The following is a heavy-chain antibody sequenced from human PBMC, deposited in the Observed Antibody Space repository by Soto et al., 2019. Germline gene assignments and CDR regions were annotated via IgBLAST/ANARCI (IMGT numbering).Heavy chain of an antibody. CDR1: GYTFTSYG. V-gene: IGHV1-18*01. CDR2: ISAYKGNT. D-gene: IGHD3-16*01. J-gene: IGHJ4*02. Sequence: QVQLVQSGAEVKKPGASVKVSCKASGYTFTSYGISWARQAPGQGVEWMGWISAYKGNTNNAQKLQGKFTITPDTATRTGYMGLRRLRSDDPAVYFCARGIGGDPLDYGGQGTLVTVSS. CDR3: ARGIGGDPLDY.